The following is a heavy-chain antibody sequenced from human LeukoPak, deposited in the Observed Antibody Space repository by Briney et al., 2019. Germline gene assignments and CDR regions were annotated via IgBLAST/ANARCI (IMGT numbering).Heavy chain of an antibody. CDR1: GYTFTGYG. Sequence: ASVKVSCKASGYTFTGYGISWVRQAPGQGLEWMGWISAYNGNANYAQKLQGRVTMTTDTSTSTAYMELRSLRSDDTAVYYCARVGGAGVPYFDWFGWFDPWGQGTLVTVSS. CDR3: ARVGGAGVPYFDWFGWFDP. D-gene: IGHD3-9*01. J-gene: IGHJ5*02. V-gene: IGHV1-18*01. CDR2: ISAYNGNA.